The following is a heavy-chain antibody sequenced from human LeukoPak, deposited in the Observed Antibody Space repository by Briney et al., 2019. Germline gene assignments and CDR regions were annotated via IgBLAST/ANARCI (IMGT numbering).Heavy chain of an antibody. V-gene: IGHV3-74*01. CDR1: GLTFRTTW. CDR3: ATARNFRFEY. J-gene: IGHJ4*02. Sequence: RSGGSLRLSCATSGLTFRTTWMHWVRQAPGKGLMWVSRMNGEGTTIDYADSVKGRFTVSRDYAKNTLFLQMNNLRTEDTALYFCATARNFRFEYWGQGSLVIVPA. CDR2: MNGEGTTI. D-gene: IGHD1-7*01.